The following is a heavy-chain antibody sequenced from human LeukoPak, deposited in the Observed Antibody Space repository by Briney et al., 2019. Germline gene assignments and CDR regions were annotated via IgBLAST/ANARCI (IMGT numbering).Heavy chain of an antibody. D-gene: IGHD6-13*01. V-gene: IGHV1-8*03. Sequence: ASVKVSCKASGYTFTSYDINWVRQATGQGLEWMGWMNPNSGNTGYAQKFQGRVTITRNTSISTAYMELSRLRSDVTAVYYCARDGSSSWYYYYYYMDVWGKGTTVTIS. CDR2: MNPNSGNT. J-gene: IGHJ6*03. CDR1: GYTFTSYD. CDR3: ARDGSSSWYYYYYYMDV.